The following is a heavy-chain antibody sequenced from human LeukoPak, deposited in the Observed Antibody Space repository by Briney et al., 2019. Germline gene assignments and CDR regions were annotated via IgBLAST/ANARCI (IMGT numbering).Heavy chain of an antibody. CDR1: GFPDSVNH. CDR3: AGYGGFSK. CDR2: IYNTGTT. D-gene: IGHD4-23*01. J-gene: IGHJ4*02. Sequence: PGGPLRLSCAVSGFPDSVNHVTWVRQAPGKGLAWVSNIYNTGTTNYADSVKGRFTISRDNSKNTVYLQMNSLRAKDMAIYYCAGYGGFSKWGQGTHVTVSS. V-gene: IGHV3-53*01.